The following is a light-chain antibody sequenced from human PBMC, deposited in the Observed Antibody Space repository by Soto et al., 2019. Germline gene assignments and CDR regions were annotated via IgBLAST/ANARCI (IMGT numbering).Light chain of an antibody. CDR1: HSISNW. J-gene: IGKJ1*01. Sequence: DIQMTQSPSTLSASVGDRVTITCRASHSISNWLAWYQQKPGKAPKLLIYRASNLEDGVPSRFSGSGSGTEFTLTISSLQPDDFATYYCQQYDNYSRTFGQGTKVDI. V-gene: IGKV1-5*03. CDR3: QQYDNYSRT. CDR2: RAS.